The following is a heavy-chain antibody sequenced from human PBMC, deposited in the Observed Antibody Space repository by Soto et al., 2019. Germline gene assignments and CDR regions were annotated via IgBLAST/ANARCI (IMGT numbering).Heavy chain of an antibody. V-gene: IGHV1-2*02. CDR3: ARDQMIGRLYYGMDV. J-gene: IGHJ6*02. CDR1: GYTFTGYY. CDR2: INPNSGGT. D-gene: IGHD3-10*02. Sequence: ASVKVSCKASGYTFTGYYMHWVRQAPGQGLEWMGWINPNSGGTNYAQKFQGRVTMTRDTSISTAYMELSRLRSDDTAVYSCARDQMIGRLYYGMDVWGQGTTVTVSS.